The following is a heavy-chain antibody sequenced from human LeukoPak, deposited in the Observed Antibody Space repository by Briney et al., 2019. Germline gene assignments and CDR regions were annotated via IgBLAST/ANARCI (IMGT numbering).Heavy chain of an antibody. CDR1: GGTFSSYA. CDR2: IIPILGIA. J-gene: IGHJ3*02. Sequence: SVKVSCKASGGTFSSYAISWVRQAPGQGLEWMGRIIPILGIANYAQKFQGRVTITTDESTSTAYMELSSLRSEDTAVYYCARDRSPAMYSSGWYGDAFDIWGQGTMVTVSS. D-gene: IGHD6-19*01. CDR3: ARDRSPAMYSSGWYGDAFDI. V-gene: IGHV1-69*04.